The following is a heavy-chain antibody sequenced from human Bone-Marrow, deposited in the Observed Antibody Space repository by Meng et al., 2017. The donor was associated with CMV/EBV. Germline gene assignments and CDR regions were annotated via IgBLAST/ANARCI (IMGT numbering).Heavy chain of an antibody. Sequence: GESLKISCAASGFTFSSYWMSGVRQAPGKGLEWVANIKQDGSEKYYVDSVKGRFTISRDNAKNSLYLQMNSLRAEDTAVYYCARESGSIAARRYYYYGMEVWGQGTMVTVSS. CDR3: ARESGSIAARRYYYYGMEV. J-gene: IGHJ6*02. CDR1: GFTFSSYW. V-gene: IGHV3-7*01. CDR2: IKQDGSEK. D-gene: IGHD6-6*01.